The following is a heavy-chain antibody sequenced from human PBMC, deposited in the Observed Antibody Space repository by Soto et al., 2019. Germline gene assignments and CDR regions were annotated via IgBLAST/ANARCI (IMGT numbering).Heavy chain of an antibody. CDR2: IYWDDDK. Sequence: QITLKESGPTLVKPTQTLTLTCTFSGFSLSTSGVGVGWIRQPPGKALEWLVLIYWDDDKRYSPSLKSRLTITKDTSKNQVVLTMTNMDPVDTATYYCARFPHLDSSSWYFDYWGQGTLVTVSS. J-gene: IGHJ4*02. V-gene: IGHV2-5*02. D-gene: IGHD6-13*01. CDR1: GFSLSTSGVG. CDR3: ARFPHLDSSSWYFDY.